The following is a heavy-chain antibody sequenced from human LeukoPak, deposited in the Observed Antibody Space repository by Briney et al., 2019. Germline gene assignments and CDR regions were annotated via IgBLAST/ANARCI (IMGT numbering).Heavy chain of an antibody. J-gene: IGHJ4*02. Sequence: SETLSLTCTVSGASVRSGDYYWSWIRQPPGKGLEWIGYIYYSGSTYYNPSLKSRVTISVDTSKNQFSLKLSSVTAADTAVYYCARDRAAAGTRFDYWGQGTLVTVSS. D-gene: IGHD6-13*01. CDR2: IYYSGST. CDR1: GASVRSGDYY. CDR3: ARDRAAAGTRFDY. V-gene: IGHV4-30-4*01.